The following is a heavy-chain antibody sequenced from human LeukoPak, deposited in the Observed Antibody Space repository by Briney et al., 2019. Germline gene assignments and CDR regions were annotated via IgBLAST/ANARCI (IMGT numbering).Heavy chain of an antibody. J-gene: IGHJ4*02. CDR3: ARDSYGWHDRWDY. V-gene: IGHV3-21*01. Sequence: GGSLRLSCAASGLTFSNYLMNWVRQAPVKGLEWVSSIGTTGNYIYYSDSVKGRFTISRDNAKDSLFLQMNSLRTEDTGVYYCARDSYGWHDRWDYWGLGTQVIVSS. D-gene: IGHD3-16*01. CDR2: IGTTGNYI. CDR1: GLTFSNYL.